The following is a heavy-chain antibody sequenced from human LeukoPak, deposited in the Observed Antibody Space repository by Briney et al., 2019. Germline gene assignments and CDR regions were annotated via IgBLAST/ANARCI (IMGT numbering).Heavy chain of an antibody. D-gene: IGHD5/OR15-5a*01. J-gene: IGHJ4*02. CDR3: AREFYAGNDC. Sequence: PGGSLRLSCAASGFSFSSYSMHWVRQAPGKGLVWVSRVNRDGSVTGHADSVKGRFTISRDNARNTVYLQMNNLRVEDTAVYYCAREFYAGNDCWGQGTLVTVSS. CDR2: VNRDGSVT. V-gene: IGHV3-74*01. CDR1: GFSFSSYS.